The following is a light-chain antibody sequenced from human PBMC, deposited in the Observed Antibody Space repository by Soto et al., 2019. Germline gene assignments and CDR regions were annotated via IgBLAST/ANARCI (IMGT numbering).Light chain of an antibody. CDR1: SSDVGGYNY. J-gene: IGLJ3*02. V-gene: IGLV2-11*01. Sequence: QSVLTQPRSVSGSPGQSVTISCTGTSSDVGGYNYVSWYQHHPGKAPKVMIYDVRKRPSGVPDRFSGSKSGNTASLTISGLQAEDEADYYCCSYVGSPWVFGGGTKLTVL. CDR2: DVR. CDR3: CSYVGSPWV.